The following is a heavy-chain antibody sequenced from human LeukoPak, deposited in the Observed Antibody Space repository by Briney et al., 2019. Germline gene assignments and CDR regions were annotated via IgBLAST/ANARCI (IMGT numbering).Heavy chain of an antibody. CDR1: GSTVDRKH. Sequence: PGGSLRLSCAASGSTVDRKHMTWVRQAPGKGLQWISFIYTGGNTYYSDSVKGRFTVSRDTSKNTLYLQVDSLRDEGTGVYRCAARDGGDYPYFDYWGPGTLVTVSS. V-gene: IGHV3-66*01. CDR2: IYTGGNT. D-gene: IGHD4-17*01. J-gene: IGHJ4*02. CDR3: AARDGGDYPYFDY.